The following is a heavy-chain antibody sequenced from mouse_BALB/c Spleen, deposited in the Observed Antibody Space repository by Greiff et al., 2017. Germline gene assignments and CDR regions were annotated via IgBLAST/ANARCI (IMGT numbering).Heavy chain of an antibody. V-gene: IGHV5-9-4*01. CDR1: GFTFSSYA. D-gene: IGHD1-1*02. CDR2: ISSGGSYT. J-gene: IGHJ2*01. CDR3: AREGWESFDY. Sequence: EVQLVESGGGLVKPGGSLKLSCAASGFTFSSYAMSWVRQSPEKRLEWVAEISSGGSYTYYPDTVTGRFTISRDNAKNTLYLEMSSLRSEDTAMYYCAREGWESFDYWGQGTTLTVSS.